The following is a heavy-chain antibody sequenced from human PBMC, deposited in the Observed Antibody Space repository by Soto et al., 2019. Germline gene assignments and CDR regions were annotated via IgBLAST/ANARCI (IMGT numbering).Heavy chain of an antibody. J-gene: IGHJ6*02. CDR3: ARDFVVTSTWYYGMDV. Sequence: QVQLVESGGGVVQPGRSLRLSCAASGFTFSSYAMHWVRQAPGKGLEWVAVISYDGSNKYYADSVKGRFTISRDNSKNTLYLQMSSLRAEDTAVYYCARDFVVTSTWYYGMDVWGQGTTVTVSS. CDR2: ISYDGSNK. V-gene: IGHV3-30-3*01. D-gene: IGHD2-21*02. CDR1: GFTFSSYA.